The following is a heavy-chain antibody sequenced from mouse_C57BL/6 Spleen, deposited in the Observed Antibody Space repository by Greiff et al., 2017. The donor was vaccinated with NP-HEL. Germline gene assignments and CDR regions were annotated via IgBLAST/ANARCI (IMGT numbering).Heavy chain of an antibody. D-gene: IGHD2-10*01. Sequence: QVQLQQPGAELVKPGASVKMSCKASGYTFTSYWITWVKQRPGQGLEWIGNIYPGSGSTNYNEKFKSKATLTVDTSSSTAYMQLSSLTSEDSAVSYCARPTYYALTDWGQGTTLTVSS. CDR3: ARPTYYALTD. V-gene: IGHV1-55*01. CDR2: IYPGSGST. CDR1: GYTFTSYW. J-gene: IGHJ2*01.